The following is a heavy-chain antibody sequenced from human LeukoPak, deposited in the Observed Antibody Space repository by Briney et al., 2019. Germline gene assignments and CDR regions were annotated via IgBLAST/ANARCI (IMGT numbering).Heavy chain of an antibody. CDR1: GFSFETSH. V-gene: IGHV3-48*03. J-gene: IGHJ4*02. Sequence: GRSLRLSCVASGFSFETSHMNWVRQAPGQGLGWLSGITFGASVIYYADSVKGRFTISRDDAVNSVFLQMSGLTVDGTAVYYCARKRLADLGDDTSFGGTPFDSWGQGTLVIVSS. CDR2: ITFGASVI. CDR3: ARKRLADLGDDTSFGGTPFDS. D-gene: IGHD3-16*01.